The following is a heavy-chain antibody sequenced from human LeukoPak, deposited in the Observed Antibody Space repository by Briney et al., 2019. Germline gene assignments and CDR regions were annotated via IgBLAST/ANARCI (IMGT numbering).Heavy chain of an antibody. V-gene: IGHV3-74*01. CDR1: RFHLSSHG. Sequence: ILFCATTRFHLSSHGMDWFRQNPPKSIVSISRISPEGSGTTYADSVKGRFTISRDNSKNTLYLQMNSLRDEDAAVYHCTRVQAGRSGLMDVWGRGTTVTVSS. CDR2: ISPEGSGT. CDR3: TRVQAGRSGLMDV. J-gene: IGHJ6*02. D-gene: IGHD2-8*02.